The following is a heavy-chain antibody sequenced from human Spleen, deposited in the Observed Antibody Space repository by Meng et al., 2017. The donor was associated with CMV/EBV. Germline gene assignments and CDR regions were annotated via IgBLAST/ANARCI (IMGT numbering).Heavy chain of an antibody. Sequence: GGSLRLSCAATGFTFSSYYMSWVRQAPGKGLECVANINQDGSEKNYVDSVKGRFIISRDNAENTLYLQMNSLRAEDTAVYYCAREGVGATDYFDYWGQGTLVTVSS. CDR1: GFTFSSYY. CDR3: AREGVGATDYFDY. J-gene: IGHJ4*02. V-gene: IGHV3-7*01. CDR2: INQDGSEK. D-gene: IGHD1-26*01.